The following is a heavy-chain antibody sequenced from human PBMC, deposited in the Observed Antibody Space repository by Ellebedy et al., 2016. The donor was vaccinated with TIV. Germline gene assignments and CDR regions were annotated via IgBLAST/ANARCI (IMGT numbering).Heavy chain of an antibody. CDR3: TKDISPGGADV. Sequence: PGGSLRLSCAASGSTFKDYAMHRVRHTPGKGLEWVSGIYWETSGTGYADFVKGRFTISRDNAKNSLYLQMNSLRPEDTALYYCTKDISPGGADVWGQGTTVTVSS. D-gene: IGHD4-17*01. CDR2: IYWETSGT. CDR1: GSTFKDYA. V-gene: IGHV3-9*01. J-gene: IGHJ6*02.